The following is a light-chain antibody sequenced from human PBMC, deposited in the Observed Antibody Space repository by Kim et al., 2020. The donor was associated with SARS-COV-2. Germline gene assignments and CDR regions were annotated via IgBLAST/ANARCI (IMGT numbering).Light chain of an antibody. V-gene: IGKV3-20*01. CDR3: QQYDPSFPYT. CDR2: GAS. J-gene: IGKJ2*01. Sequence: EIVLTQSPGTLSLSPGERATLSCRTSETISSDYVAWYRHKPGQGPRLLIYGASTRATGIPERFSGSGSGTDFTLTISRLEPEDFAVYYCQQYDPSFPYTFGQGTKLEI. CDR1: ETISSDY.